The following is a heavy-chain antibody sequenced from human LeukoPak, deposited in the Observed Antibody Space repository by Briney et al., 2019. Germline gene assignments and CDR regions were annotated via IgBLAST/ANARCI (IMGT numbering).Heavy chain of an antibody. CDR1: GGSISSGGYY. CDR2: IYYSGST. D-gene: IGHD3-10*01. V-gene: IGHV4-31*03. CDR3: AREGITMVRGVGAYYYYGMDV. J-gene: IGHJ6*02. Sequence: PSQTLSLTCTVSGGSISSGGYYWSWIRQHPGKGLEWIGYIYYSGSTYYNPSLKSRVTISVDTSKNQFSLKLSSVTAADTAVYYCAREGITMVRGVGAYYYYGMDVWGQGTTVTVSS.